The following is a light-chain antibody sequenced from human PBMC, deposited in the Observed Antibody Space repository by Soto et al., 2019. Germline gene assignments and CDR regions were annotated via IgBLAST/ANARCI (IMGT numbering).Light chain of an antibody. CDR2: AAS. V-gene: IGKV1-39*01. J-gene: IGKJ1*01. Sequence: DLQMTQSPSSLSASVGDRVTITCRASQSIISYLNWYQKTPGKAPKLPIYAASSLQSGVPSRSSGSGFGTDFTLTISSLQPEDFVSYYCQQSYSNPPFWTFGPGTKVEIK. CDR1: QSIISY. CDR3: QQSYSNPPFWT.